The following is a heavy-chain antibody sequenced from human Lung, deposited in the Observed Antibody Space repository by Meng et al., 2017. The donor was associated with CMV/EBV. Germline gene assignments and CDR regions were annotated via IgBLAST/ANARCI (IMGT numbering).Heavy chain of an antibody. V-gene: IGHV1-69*05. CDR3: ARGPSITVGGVIIWPLED. D-gene: IGHD3-16*02. J-gene: IGHJ4*02. CDR1: GGTFRSTS. CDR2: ITPAIETA. Sequence: SXXVSXKASGGTFRSTSLMWVRQAPGQGLEWMGGITPAIETADYAQKFRDRVTITTDDSATTAYMEMNSLRSEDTAVYFCARGPSITVGGVIIWPLEDWGQGTXVTGAS.